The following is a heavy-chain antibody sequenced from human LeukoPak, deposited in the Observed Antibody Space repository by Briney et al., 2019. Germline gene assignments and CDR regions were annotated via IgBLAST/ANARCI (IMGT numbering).Heavy chain of an antibody. CDR3: ARDRNPRIMGATTPFF. D-gene: IGHD1-26*01. CDR2: INPSSGVA. CDR1: GYTFTSYY. V-gene: IGHV1-46*01. J-gene: IGHJ4*02. Sequence: GASVKVPCKASGYTFTSYYIHWVRQAPGQGLEWMGIINPSSGVANYAHDFQGRVTMTRDMSTTTVHMDLTRLKSDDTAIYYCARDRNPRIMGATTPFFWGQGTLVAVSS.